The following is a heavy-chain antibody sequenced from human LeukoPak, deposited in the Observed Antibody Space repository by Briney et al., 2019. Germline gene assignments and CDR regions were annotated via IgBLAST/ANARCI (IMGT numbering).Heavy chain of an antibody. CDR2: MNPNSGNT. V-gene: IGHV1-8*01. J-gene: IGHJ6*02. Sequence: ASVKVSCKASGYTFTSYDINWVRQATGQGLEWMGWMNPNSGNTGYAQKFQGRVTMTRNTSINTAYMELSSLRSEDTAVYYCARGLTMIKRARRYGMDVWGQGTTVTVSS. D-gene: IGHD3-22*01. CDR1: GYTFTSYD. CDR3: ARGLTMIKRARRYGMDV.